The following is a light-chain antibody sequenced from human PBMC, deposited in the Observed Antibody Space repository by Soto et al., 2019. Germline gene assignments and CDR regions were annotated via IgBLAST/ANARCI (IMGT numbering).Light chain of an antibody. Sequence: QSVLTQPPSVSGAPGQRVTISCTGSSSNIGADYDVHWYQQLPGTAPKLLIYINTNRPSGVPDRSSGSKSGTSASLAITGLQAEDEADYYCQSYDNSLSGSLFGTGTKVTVL. CDR3: QSYDNSLSGSL. V-gene: IGLV1-40*01. CDR1: SSNIGADYD. CDR2: INT. J-gene: IGLJ1*01.